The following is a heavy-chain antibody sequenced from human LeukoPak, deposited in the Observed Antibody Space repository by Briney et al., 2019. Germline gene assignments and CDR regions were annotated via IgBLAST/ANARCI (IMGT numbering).Heavy chain of an antibody. Sequence: ASVKVSCKASGYTFTGYYAHWVRQAPGQGLEWMGRINPSSGGTNYAQKFQGRVTMTRDTSISTAYMELSSLISDDSALYYCARADSRDYWGQGTLVTVSS. CDR1: GYTFTGYY. CDR2: INPSSGGT. CDR3: ARADSRDY. V-gene: IGHV1-2*06. J-gene: IGHJ4*02.